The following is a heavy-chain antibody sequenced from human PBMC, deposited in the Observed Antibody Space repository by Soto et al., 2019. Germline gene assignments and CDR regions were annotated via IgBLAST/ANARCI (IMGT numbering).Heavy chain of an antibody. J-gene: IGHJ5*02. CDR1: GFTFDDYA. V-gene: IGHV3-9*01. D-gene: IGHD3-3*01. Sequence: EVQLVESGGGLVQPGRSLRLSCAASGFTFDDYAMHWLRQVPGKGLEWVSGISWNGAIVAYADSVKGRFTISRDNSKKFLHLQMNSLRAEDTAFYYCAKDVGAVPGYNWFDPWGQGTLVTVSS. CDR3: AKDVGAVPGYNWFDP. CDR2: ISWNGAIV.